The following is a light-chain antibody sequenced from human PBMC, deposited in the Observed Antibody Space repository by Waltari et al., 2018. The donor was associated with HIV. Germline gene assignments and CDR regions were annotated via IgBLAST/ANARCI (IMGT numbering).Light chain of an antibody. V-gene: IGLV2-14*01. CDR2: DVK. Sequence: QSDLSQPASVSGSPGQSVTISCNGTNSDIGASDYVSWYQKFPDRAPRLLSYDVKKRPSGISSRFSGSKAANTASLTISGLQPEDEADFYCASLSNSVTLVVFGGGTHLTVL. J-gene: IGLJ2*01. CDR3: ASLSNSVTLVV. CDR1: NSDIGASDY.